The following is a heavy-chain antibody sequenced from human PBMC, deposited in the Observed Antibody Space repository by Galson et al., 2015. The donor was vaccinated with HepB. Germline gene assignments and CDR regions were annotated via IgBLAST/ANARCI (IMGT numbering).Heavy chain of an antibody. CDR3: AKGCGGDCYSQADY. CDR2: ISESGGRT. CDR1: GFTFSNYA. Sequence: SLRLSCAASGFTFSNYAMSWVRQAPGKGLEWVSGISESGGRTYYTDSVRGRFTISRDNSKNTLFLQMNSLRAEDTAVYYCAKGCGGDCYSQADYWGQG. V-gene: IGHV3-23*01. D-gene: IGHD2-21*02. J-gene: IGHJ4*02.